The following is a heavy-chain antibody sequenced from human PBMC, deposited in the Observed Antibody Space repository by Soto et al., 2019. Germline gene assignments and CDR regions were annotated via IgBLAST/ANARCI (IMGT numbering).Heavy chain of an antibody. D-gene: IGHD3-10*01. Sequence: QVQLVQSGAEVKKPGSSVKVSCKASGGTFSSYAISWVRQAPGQGLEWMGGIIPIFGTANYAQKFQGRVTITADKSTSTAYMELSSLRSEDTAVYYCARWAMVRGDSYHYYYGMDVWGQGTTVTVSS. V-gene: IGHV1-69*06. CDR1: GGTFSSYA. CDR2: IIPIFGTA. CDR3: ARWAMVRGDSYHYYYGMDV. J-gene: IGHJ6*02.